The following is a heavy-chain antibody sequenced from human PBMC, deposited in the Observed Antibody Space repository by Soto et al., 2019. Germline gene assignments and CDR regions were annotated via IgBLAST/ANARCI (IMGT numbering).Heavy chain of an antibody. V-gene: IGHV4-59*01. CDR1: GGSISSYY. J-gene: IGHJ4*02. Sequence: PSETLSLTCTVSGGSISSYYWSWIRQPPGKGLEWIGSIYFGGSAYYNPSLKSRVTISVDTSKSQFSLRLSSVTAADTAVYYCARGYCSGGTCYRFNFDYWGQGTLVTVS. CDR2: IYFGGSA. CDR3: ARGYCSGGTCYRFNFDY. D-gene: IGHD2-15*01.